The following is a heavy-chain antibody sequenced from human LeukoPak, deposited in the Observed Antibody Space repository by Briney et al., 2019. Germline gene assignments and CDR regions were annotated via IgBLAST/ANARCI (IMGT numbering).Heavy chain of an antibody. V-gene: IGHV4-30-4*01. CDR2: IHYTGST. J-gene: IGHJ4*02. D-gene: IGHD3-16*01. CDR1: GGSISSGDHY. CDR3: AREIGGYFDY. Sequence: SETPSLTCTVSGGSISSGDHYWSWIRQPPGKGLEWIGYIHYTGSTYYHPSLNRRVTISVDTSKNQFSLKLSSVTAADTAVYYCAREIGGYFDYWGQGAMVTDPS.